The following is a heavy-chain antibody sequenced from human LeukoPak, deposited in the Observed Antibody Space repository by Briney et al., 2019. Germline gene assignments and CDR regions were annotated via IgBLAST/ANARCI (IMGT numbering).Heavy chain of an antibody. D-gene: IGHD2-2*01. CDR1: GYSFTTYW. CDR3: ARRQGCSSTSCLPDY. V-gene: IGHV5-51*01. J-gene: IGHJ4*02. CDR2: IYPGDSDT. Sequence: GESLKISCRGSGYSFTTYWIGWVREMPGKGLEWMGIIYPGDSDTRYSPSFQGQVTMSADKSINTAYLQWSSLKASDTAMYYCARRQGCSSTSCLPDYWGQGTLVTVSS.